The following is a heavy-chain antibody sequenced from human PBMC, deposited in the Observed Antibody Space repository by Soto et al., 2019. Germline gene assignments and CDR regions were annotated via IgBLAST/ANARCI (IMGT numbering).Heavy chain of an antibody. CDR1: GFTFSSYG. CDR3: AREIAAAGTGWFDP. D-gene: IGHD6-13*01. J-gene: IGHJ5*02. Sequence: RRSLRLSCAASGFTFSSYGMHWVRQAPGKGLEWVAVIWYDGSNKYYADSVKGRFTISRDNSKNTLYLQMNSLRAEDTAVYYCAREIAAAGTGWFDPWGQGTLVTVSS. V-gene: IGHV3-33*08. CDR2: IWYDGSNK.